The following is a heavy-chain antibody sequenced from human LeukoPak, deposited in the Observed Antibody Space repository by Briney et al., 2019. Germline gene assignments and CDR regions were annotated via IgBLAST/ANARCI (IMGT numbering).Heavy chain of an antibody. V-gene: IGHV4-59*12. CDR3: ARVGIYGDSYYFDY. CDR1: GGSISSYY. Sequence: SETLSLTCTVSGGSISSYYWSWIRQPPGKGLEWIGYIYYSGSTYYNPSLKSRVTISVDTSKNQFSLKLSSVTAADTAVYYCARVGIYGDSYYFDYWGQGTLVTVSS. CDR2: IYYSGST. D-gene: IGHD4-17*01. J-gene: IGHJ4*02.